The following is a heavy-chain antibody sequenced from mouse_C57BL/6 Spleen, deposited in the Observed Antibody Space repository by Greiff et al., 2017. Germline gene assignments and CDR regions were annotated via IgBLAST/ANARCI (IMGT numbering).Heavy chain of an antibody. CDR1: GYTFTSYG. D-gene: IGHD1-1*01. V-gene: IGHV1-81*01. J-gene: IGHJ1*03. Sequence: QVQLQQSGAELARPGASVKLSCKASGYTFTSYGISWVKQRTGQGLEWIGEIYPRSGNTYYNEKFKGKATLTADKSSSTAYMELRSLTSEDSAVYFCARELITTVRYFDVWGTGTTVTVSS. CDR3: ARELITTVRYFDV. CDR2: IYPRSGNT.